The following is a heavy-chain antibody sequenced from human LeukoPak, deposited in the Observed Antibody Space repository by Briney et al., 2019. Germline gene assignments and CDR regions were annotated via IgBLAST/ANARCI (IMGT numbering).Heavy chain of an antibody. CDR1: GFTVSSNY. CDR2: IYSGGST. CDR3: ARGTLNIPGEHGAFDY. Sequence: GGSLRLSCAASGFTVSSNYMSWVRQAPGKGLEWVSVIYSGGSTYYADSVKGRFTISRDNAKNSLYLQMNSLRAEDAAVYYCARGTLNIPGEHGAFDYWGQGTLVTVSS. D-gene: IGHD1-14*01. V-gene: IGHV3-53*01. J-gene: IGHJ4*02.